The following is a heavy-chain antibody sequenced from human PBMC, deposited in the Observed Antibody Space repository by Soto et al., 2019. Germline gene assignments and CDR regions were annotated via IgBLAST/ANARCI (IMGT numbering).Heavy chain of an antibody. CDR1: GFSLNTSGMG. D-gene: IGHD3-3*01. CDR3: AGRNYECGLDV. Sequence: QITLKESGPTLVKPTQTLTLTCSFSGFSLNTSGMGVGWIRQPPGKALEWLAFIYWEKDKRYSPSLKTMLTATTDTTKHEVLTTLTDLDPFATGKYYCAGRNYECGLDVWGQGTTVTVSS. J-gene: IGHJ6*02. CDR2: IYWEKDK. V-gene: IGHV2-5*02.